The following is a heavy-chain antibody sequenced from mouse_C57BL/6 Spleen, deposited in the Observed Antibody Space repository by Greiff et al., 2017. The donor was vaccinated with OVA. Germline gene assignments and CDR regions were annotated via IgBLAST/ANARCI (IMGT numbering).Heavy chain of an antibody. CDR3: ARDYYGYDGGYWYFDV. V-gene: IGHV5-16*01. CDR1: GFTFSDYY. D-gene: IGHD2-2*01. J-gene: IGHJ1*03. CDR2: INYDGSST. Sequence: EVKLVESEGGLVQPGSSMKLSCTASGFTFSDYYMAWVRQVPEKGLEWVANINYDGSSTYYLDSLKSRFIISRDNAKNILYLQMSSLKSEDTATYYCARDYYGYDGGYWYFDVWGTGTTVTVSS.